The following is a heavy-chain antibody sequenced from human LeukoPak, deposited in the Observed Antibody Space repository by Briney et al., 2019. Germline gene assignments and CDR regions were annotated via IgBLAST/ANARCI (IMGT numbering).Heavy chain of an antibody. J-gene: IGHJ4*02. V-gene: IGHV3-74*01. CDR2: INGDGSST. Sequence: GGSLRLSCAASEFTFSAYWMHWVRQVPGKGLVWVSRINGDGSSTSYADSVKGRFTISRDNAKNTLYLQMNSLRAEDTAVYYCARDLELTYYDSSCYDYWGQGTPVTVSS. D-gene: IGHD3-22*01. CDR3: ARDLELTYYDSSCYDY. CDR1: EFTFSAYW.